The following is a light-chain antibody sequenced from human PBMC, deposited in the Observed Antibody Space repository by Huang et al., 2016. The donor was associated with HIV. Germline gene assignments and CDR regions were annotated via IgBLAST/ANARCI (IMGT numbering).Light chain of an antibody. J-gene: IGKJ2*01. V-gene: IGKV3-20*01. CDR3: QQYGGSPRT. CDR2: GAS. CDR1: QSVTNNY. Sequence: EIVLTQSLGTLSLSPGERATLSCRASQSVTNNYLAWYQQKPGQAPRLVIYGASRRATGIPDRFSGSGSGTDFTLTISRLEPDDFVVYYCQQYGGSPRTFGQGTKLEIK.